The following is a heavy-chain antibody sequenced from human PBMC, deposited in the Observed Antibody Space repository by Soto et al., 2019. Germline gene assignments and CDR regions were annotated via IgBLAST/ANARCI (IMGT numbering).Heavy chain of an antibody. Sequence: EVQLVESGGGLVQPGGSLRLSCAASEFTFSGHSVHWVRQAPGKGLVWVSGIDTVETDSTYADSVKGRFTSSRDNAKNTVYLQMNSLRVEDTAVYYCARGWFGPDVWGKGTTVTVSS. V-gene: IGHV3-74*03. J-gene: IGHJ6*03. CDR1: EFTFSGHS. CDR2: IDTVETDS. CDR3: ARGWFGPDV. D-gene: IGHD3-10*01.